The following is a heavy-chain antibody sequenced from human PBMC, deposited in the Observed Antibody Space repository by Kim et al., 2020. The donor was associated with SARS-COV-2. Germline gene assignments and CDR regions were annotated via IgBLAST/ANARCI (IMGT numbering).Heavy chain of an antibody. CDR1: GGSISSSSYY. J-gene: IGHJ5*02. V-gene: IGHV4-39*01. Sequence: SETLSLTCTVSGGSISSSSYYWGWIRQPPGKGLEWIGSIYYSGSTYYNPSLKSRVTISVDTSKNQFSLKLSSVTAADTAVYYCATSPRVLEWLLTRSIEYNWFDPWGQGTLVTVSS. CDR2: IYYSGST. CDR3: ATSPRVLEWLLTRSIEYNWFDP. D-gene: IGHD3-3*01.